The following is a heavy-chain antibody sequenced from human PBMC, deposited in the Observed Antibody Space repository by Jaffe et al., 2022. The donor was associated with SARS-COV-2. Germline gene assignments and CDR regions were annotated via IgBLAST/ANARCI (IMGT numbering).Heavy chain of an antibody. CDR3: ARHEGFHYGMDV. D-gene: IGHD1-1*01. CDR1: GYTFSNYA. Sequence: QVQLVQSGSELKKPGASVKISCKASGYTFSNYALNWVRQAPGQGLEWMGWVNTNTGYPTYAQGFTGRFVFSLDTSVSTAYLEISSLEAEDSALYYCARHEGFHYGMDVWGQGTTVIVS. V-gene: IGHV7-4-1*02. CDR2: VNTNTGYP. J-gene: IGHJ6*02.